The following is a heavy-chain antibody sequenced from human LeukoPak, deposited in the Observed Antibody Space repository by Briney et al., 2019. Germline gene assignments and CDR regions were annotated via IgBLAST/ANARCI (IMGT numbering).Heavy chain of an antibody. CDR2: IFSGGRI. Sequence: GGSLRLSCAASGFTFSSYATSWVRQAPGKGLEWVSVIFSGGRISYADSVKGRFTISRDNSKNTLYLQMNSLRADDTAVYYCAAWRGSSWFDYWGQGTLVTVSS. CDR1: GFTFSSYA. D-gene: IGHD6-13*01. J-gene: IGHJ4*02. V-gene: IGHV3-23*01. CDR3: AAWRGSSWFDY.